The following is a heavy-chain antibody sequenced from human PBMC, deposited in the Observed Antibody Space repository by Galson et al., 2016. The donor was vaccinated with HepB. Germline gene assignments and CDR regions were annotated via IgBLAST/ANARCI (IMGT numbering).Heavy chain of an antibody. CDR2: ISGSGVTT. Sequence: SLRLSCAVSGFTFSSYGMSWVRQAPGGGLEWVSAISGSGVTTEYADSVKGRFTISRDNSENTLYLQMNSLRPEDTAVYYCARGVQLERRGNYYYYVMDVWGQGTTVTVSS. D-gene: IGHD1-1*01. CDR1: GFTFSSYG. J-gene: IGHJ6*02. CDR3: ARGVQLERRGNYYYYVMDV. V-gene: IGHV3-23*01.